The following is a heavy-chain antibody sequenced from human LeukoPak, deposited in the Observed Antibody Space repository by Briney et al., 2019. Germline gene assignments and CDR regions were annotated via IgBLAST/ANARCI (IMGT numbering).Heavy chain of an antibody. J-gene: IGHJ4*02. D-gene: IGHD1-26*01. Sequence: PGGSLRLSCAASGFTFSSYAMSWVRQAPGKGLEWVSAISGSGGSTYYADSVKGRFTISRDNSKNTLYLQMNGLRAEDTAVYYCAALSGSYSGGDYWGQGTPVTVSS. V-gene: IGHV3-23*01. CDR1: GFTFSSYA. CDR2: ISGSGGST. CDR3: AALSGSYSGGDY.